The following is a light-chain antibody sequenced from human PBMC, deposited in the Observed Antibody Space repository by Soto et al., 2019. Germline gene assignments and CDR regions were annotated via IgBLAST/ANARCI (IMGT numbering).Light chain of an antibody. V-gene: IGKV1-39*01. Sequence: DIQMTQSPSSLSASVGDRVTITFRASQSISSYLNWYQQKPGKAPKLLIYAASSLQSGVPSRFSGSGSGTEFTLTISSLQSEDFAVYCCQQYNIWWKFGQGTKVDIK. J-gene: IGKJ1*01. CDR1: QSISSY. CDR2: AAS. CDR3: QQYNIWWK.